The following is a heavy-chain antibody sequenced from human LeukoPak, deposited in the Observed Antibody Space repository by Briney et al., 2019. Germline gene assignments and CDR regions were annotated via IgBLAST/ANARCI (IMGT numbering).Heavy chain of an antibody. V-gene: IGHV4-61*02. D-gene: IGHD5/OR15-5a*01. CDR1: GDSISSGSYY. CDR3: ARDNVRGGSFSDYLRYFQH. CDR2: IQTSGST. Sequence: SETLSLTCTVSGDSISSGSYYWGWIRQPAGKGLEWIGRIQTSGSTNYNPSLKSRVTISVDTSKNQFSLNLISVTTADTAVYYCARDNVRGGSFSDYLRYFQHWGKGTLVTVSS. J-gene: IGHJ1*01.